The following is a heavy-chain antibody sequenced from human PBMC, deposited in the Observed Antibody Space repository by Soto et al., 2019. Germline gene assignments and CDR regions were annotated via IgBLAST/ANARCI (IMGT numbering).Heavy chain of an antibody. CDR3: ARRGRNYDFWSGNYYYYGMDV. J-gene: IGHJ6*02. V-gene: IGHV1-8*01. CDR1: GYTFTSYD. Sequence: ASVKVSCKASGYTFTSYDINWVLQATGQGLEWMGWMNPNSGNTGYAQKFQGRVTMTRNTSISTAYMELSSLRSEDTAVYYCARRGRNYDFWSGNYYYYGMDVWGQGTTVTVSS. D-gene: IGHD3-3*01. CDR2: MNPNSGNT.